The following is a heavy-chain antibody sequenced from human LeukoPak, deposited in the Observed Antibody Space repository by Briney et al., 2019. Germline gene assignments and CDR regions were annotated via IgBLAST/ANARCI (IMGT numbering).Heavy chain of an antibody. CDR2: ISSSIITI. CDR1: GFTFSSYS. D-gene: IGHD3-10*01. Sequence: GGSLRLSCAASGFTFSSYSMNWVRQAPGKGLEWASYISSSIITIYYADSVKGRFTISRDNAKNSLYLQMNSLRAEDTAVYYCAREFRGVISYFDYWAREPWSPSPQ. CDR3: AREFRGVISYFDY. V-gene: IGHV3-48*01. J-gene: IGHJ4*02.